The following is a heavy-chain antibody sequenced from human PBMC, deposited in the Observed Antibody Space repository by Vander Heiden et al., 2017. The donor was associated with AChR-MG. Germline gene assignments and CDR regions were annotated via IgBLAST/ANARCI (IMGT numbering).Heavy chain of an antibody. J-gene: IGHJ4*02. Sequence: QVQLVESGGGVVQPGRSLRLSCAASGFTFSSYGMHWVRQAPGKGLEWVAVIWYDGSNKYYADSVKGRFTISRDNSKNTLYLQMNSLRAEDTAVYYCARQGLPAGGYPLIYYFDYWGQGTLVTVSS. CDR3: ARQGLPAGGYPLIYYFDY. D-gene: IGHD3-22*01. V-gene: IGHV3-33*01. CDR2: IWYDGSNK. CDR1: GFTFSSYG.